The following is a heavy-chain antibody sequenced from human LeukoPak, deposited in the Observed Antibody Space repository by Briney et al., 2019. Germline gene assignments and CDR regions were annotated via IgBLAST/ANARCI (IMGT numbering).Heavy chain of an antibody. D-gene: IGHD5-24*01. V-gene: IGHV6-1*01. J-gene: IGHJ3*02. Sequence: SQTLSLTCAISGDSVSSNSAAWNWIRQSPLRGLEWLGRTYYRSKWGNDYAVSVKSRITINPDTSKSQFSLQLNSVTPEDTAVYYCARERLQLGASDIWGPGTMVTVSS. CDR2: TYYRSKWGN. CDR1: GDSVSSNSAA. CDR3: ARERLQLGASDI.